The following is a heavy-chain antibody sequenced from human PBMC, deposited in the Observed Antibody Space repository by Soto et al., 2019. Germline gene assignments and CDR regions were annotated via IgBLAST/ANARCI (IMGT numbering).Heavy chain of an antibody. D-gene: IGHD3-3*01. CDR3: FVWSGYSLRDFQH. Sequence: GGSLRLSCAASGFTFSTYWIHWVRQAPGKGLVWVSRINSDGSSTTYADSVKGRLTIFRDNAKNTVYLQMNSLRVEDTAVYYCFVWSGYSLRDFQHWGKGTLVPVSS. V-gene: IGHV3-74*01. CDR1: GFTFSTYW. J-gene: IGHJ1*01. CDR2: INSDGSST.